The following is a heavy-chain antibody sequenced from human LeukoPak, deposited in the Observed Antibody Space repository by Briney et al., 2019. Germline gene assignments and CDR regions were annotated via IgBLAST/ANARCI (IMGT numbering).Heavy chain of an antibody. V-gene: IGHV4-39*01. J-gene: IGHJ1*01. CDR3: ARRRYYDSTGYLD. CDR1: GGYISSSSYY. D-gene: IGHD3-22*01. CDR2: IYYSGST. Sequence: SETLSLTCTVSGGYISSSSYYWDWIRQPSGRGPEWIGSIYYSGSTYYNPSLKSRVTIFLDTPKNQFSLKLASVTAADTAVYYCARRRYYDSTGYLDWGQGTLVTVSS.